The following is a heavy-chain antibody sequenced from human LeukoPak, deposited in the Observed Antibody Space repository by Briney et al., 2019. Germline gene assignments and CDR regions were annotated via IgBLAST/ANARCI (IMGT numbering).Heavy chain of an antibody. V-gene: IGHV4-59*08. D-gene: IGHD5-18*01. Sequence: SETLSLTCTVSGGSISNSYWSWIRQPPGKGLEWIGYIYYTGDSNYNPSLKSRVAISLDTSKNQLSLNLRSVTAADTAVYYCAKKGGRTAMVPFVDYWGQGTLVTVSS. J-gene: IGHJ4*02. CDR3: AKKGGRTAMVPFVDY. CDR1: GGSISNSY. CDR2: IYYTGDS.